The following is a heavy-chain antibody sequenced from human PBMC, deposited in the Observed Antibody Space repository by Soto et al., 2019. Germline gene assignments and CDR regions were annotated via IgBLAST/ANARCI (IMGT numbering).Heavy chain of an antibody. CDR1: GFSLSTTGVG. CDR3: AHSRISAAARTFDY. J-gene: IGHJ4*02. V-gene: IGHV2-5*02. D-gene: IGHD6-25*01. CDR2: IYWDDDK. Sequence: QITLKESGPTLVKPTQTLTLTCTFSGFSLSTTGVGVGWIRQPPGKALEWLALIYWDDDKRYSPSLKGRLTLTEDTSKYQVVLTMTNMAPVDTATYYCAHSRISAAARTFDYWGQGTLVTVSS.